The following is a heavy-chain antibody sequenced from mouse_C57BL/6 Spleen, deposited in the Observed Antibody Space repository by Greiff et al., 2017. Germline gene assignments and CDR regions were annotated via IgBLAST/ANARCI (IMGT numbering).Heavy chain of an antibody. CDR2: IDPSDSYT. CDR1: GYTFTSYW. V-gene: IGHV1-59*01. Sequence: VQLQQPGAELVRPGTSVKLSCKASGYTFTSYWMHWVKQRPGQGLEWIGVIDPSDSYTNYNQKFKGKATLTVDTSSSTAYMQLSSLTSEDSAVYYCARRDYGSSCYGMDYWGQGTPVTVSS. CDR3: ARRDYGSSCYGMDY. J-gene: IGHJ4*01. D-gene: IGHD1-1*01.